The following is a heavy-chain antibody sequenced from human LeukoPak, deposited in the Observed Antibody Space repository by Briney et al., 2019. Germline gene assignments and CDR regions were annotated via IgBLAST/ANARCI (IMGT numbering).Heavy chain of an antibody. D-gene: IGHD6-13*01. CDR2: IKYDGDEG. CDR3: KSGGAAPGSFDN. CDR1: GFTFSDYW. Sequence: GGSLRLSCAASGFTFSDYWMSWMRQAPGKGLEWVANIKYDGDEGYYVDSAKGRFTISRDNAKNSLYLQLNSLRVEDTAVYYCKSGGAAPGSFDNWGQGTLVTVSP. J-gene: IGHJ4*02. V-gene: IGHV3-7*01.